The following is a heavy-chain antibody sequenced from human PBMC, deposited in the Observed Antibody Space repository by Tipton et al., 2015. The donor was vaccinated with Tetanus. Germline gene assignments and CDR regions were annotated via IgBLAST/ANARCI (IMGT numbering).Heavy chain of an antibody. D-gene: IGHD3-10*01. Sequence: TLSLTCTVSGDSFSPYYWTWIRQPAGKGLEWIGRVHSSGINACNPSLKGRVTMSVDTSRSLFSLKLTSVTAADSALYYCARENWYYDYWGRGILVAVSS. CDR2: VHSSGIN. CDR1: GDSFSPYY. V-gene: IGHV4-4*07. CDR3: ARENWYYDY. J-gene: IGHJ4*02.